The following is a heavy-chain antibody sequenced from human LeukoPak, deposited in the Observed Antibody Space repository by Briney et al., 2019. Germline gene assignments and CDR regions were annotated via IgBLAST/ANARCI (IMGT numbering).Heavy chain of an antibody. V-gene: IGHV3-20*04. CDR2: INWNGGST. D-gene: IGHD4-17*01. J-gene: IGHJ4*02. CDR1: GFTFSSYW. CDR3: AREPITVTSYFDY. Sequence: PGGSLRLSCAASGFTFSSYWMSWVRQAPGKGLEWVSGINWNGGSTGYADSVKGRFTISRDNAKNSLYLQMNSLRAEDTALYYCAREPITVTSYFDYWGQGTLVTVSS.